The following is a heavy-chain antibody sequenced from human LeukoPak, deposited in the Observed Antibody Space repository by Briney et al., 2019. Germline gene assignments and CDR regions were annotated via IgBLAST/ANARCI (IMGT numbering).Heavy chain of an antibody. CDR1: GGTFSTYG. CDR3: ARDRIAAAPPANWFDP. V-gene: IGHV1-69*04. CDR2: VIPILGIG. J-gene: IGHJ5*02. Sequence: GASVKVSCKASGGTFSTYGISWVRQAPGQGLEWMGRVIPILGIGNYAPKFQGRVTMTRDTSTSTVYMELSSLRSEDTAVYYCARDRIAAAPPANWFDPWGQGTLVTVSS. D-gene: IGHD6-13*01.